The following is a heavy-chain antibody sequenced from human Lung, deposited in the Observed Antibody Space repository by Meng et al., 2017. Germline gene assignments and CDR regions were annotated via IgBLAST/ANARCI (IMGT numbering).Heavy chain of an antibody. Sequence: QVELVESGGGVVQPGGSLRLSCAASGFTFNTYAMHWVRQAPGKGLEWVSLMSFDGAQIYYSDSVRGRFTISRDNSKNTLYPQMNSLRAEDTAVYYCARDKPPNDVWGRGTLVTVSS. V-gene: IGHV3-30*01. CDR2: MSFDGAQI. CDR3: ARDKPPNDV. CDR1: GFTFNTYA. J-gene: IGHJ2*01.